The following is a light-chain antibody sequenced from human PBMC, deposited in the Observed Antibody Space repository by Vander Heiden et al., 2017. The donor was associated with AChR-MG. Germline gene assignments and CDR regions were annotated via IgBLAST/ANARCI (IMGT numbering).Light chain of an antibody. CDR2: CHN. CDR3: AAWDDSLSGVV. Sequence: QSVLTQPPSASGTPGQRVTISCSGSSSNVGSNNVNWYQQLPGTAPNRLIVCHNQRPSGVPDRFSGSKSGTYASPAISGLQSEDEADDYCAAWDDSLSGVVFGGGTKLTVL. V-gene: IGLV1-44*01. CDR1: SSNVGSNN. J-gene: IGLJ3*02.